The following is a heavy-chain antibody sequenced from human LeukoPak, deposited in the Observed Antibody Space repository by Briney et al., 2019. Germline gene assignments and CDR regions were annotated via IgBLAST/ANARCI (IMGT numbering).Heavy chain of an antibody. Sequence: GASVTVSCKVSGYTLTELSMHWVRQAPGKGLEWMGGFDPEDGETIYAQKFQGRVTMTEDTSTDTAYMELSSLRSEDTAVYYCATGIAVATARGYYFDYWGQGTLVTVSS. CDR3: ATGIAVATARGYYFDY. CDR1: GYTLTELS. J-gene: IGHJ4*02. D-gene: IGHD6-19*01. CDR2: FDPEDGET. V-gene: IGHV1-24*01.